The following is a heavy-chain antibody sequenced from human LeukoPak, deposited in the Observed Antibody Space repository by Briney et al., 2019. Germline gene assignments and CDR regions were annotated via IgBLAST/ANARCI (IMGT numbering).Heavy chain of an antibody. Sequence: SETLSLTCTVSGGSISSYYWSWLRQPPGKGLEWIGYIYYSGSTNYNPSLQSRVTISVDTSKNQFSLKLSSVTAADTAVYYCARRVAVAAPFDYWGQGTLVTVSS. J-gene: IGHJ4*02. V-gene: IGHV4-59*01. CDR1: GGSISSYY. D-gene: IGHD6-19*01. CDR3: ARRVAVAAPFDY. CDR2: IYYSGST.